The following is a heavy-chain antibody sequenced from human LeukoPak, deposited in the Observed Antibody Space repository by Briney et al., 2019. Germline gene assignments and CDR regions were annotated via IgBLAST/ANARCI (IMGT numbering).Heavy chain of an antibody. CDR3: VKDYDILTGYFDY. J-gene: IGHJ4*02. D-gene: IGHD3-9*01. CDR2: ISSNGGST. CDR1: GFTFSSYA. Sequence: GASVKVSCKASGFTFSSYAMHWVRQAPGQGLEYVSAISSNGGSTYYADSVKGRFTISRDNSKNTLYLQMSSLRAEDTAVYYCVKDYDILTGYFDYWGQGTLVTVSS. V-gene: IGHV3-64D*06.